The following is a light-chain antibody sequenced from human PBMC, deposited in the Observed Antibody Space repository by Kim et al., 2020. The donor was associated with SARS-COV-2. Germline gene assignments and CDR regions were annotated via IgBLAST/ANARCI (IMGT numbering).Light chain of an antibody. CDR1: QGISSY. Sequence: SASTGDRVTITCRASQGISSYLAWYQQKPGKAPKLLIYAASTLQSGVPSRFSGSGSGKDFTLTISCLQSEDFATYYCQQYYSFPYTFGQGTKLEI. CDR3: QQYYSFPYT. J-gene: IGKJ2*01. CDR2: AAS. V-gene: IGKV1-8*01.